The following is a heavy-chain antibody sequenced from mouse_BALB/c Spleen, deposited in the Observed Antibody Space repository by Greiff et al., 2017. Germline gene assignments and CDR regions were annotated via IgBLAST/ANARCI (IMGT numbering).Heavy chain of an antibody. V-gene: IGHV1S81*02. CDR1: GYTFTSYW. D-gene: IGHD2-3*01. CDR3: ARDGYYVRYFDY. Sequence: QVQLQQPGAELVKPGASVKLSCKASGYTFTSYWMHWVKQRPGQGLEWIGEINPSNGRTNYNEKFKSKATLTVDKSSSTAYMQLSSLTSEDSAVYYCARDGYYVRYFDYWGQGTTLTVSS. CDR2: INPSNGRT. J-gene: IGHJ2*01.